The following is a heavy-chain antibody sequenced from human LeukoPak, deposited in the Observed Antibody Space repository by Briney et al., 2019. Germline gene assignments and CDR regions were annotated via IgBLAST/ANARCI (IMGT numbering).Heavy chain of an antibody. CDR2: INPNSGRT. CDR3: ARGRSGLAAAGTYDY. Sequence: ASVKVSCKASGYTFTSCDINWVRQAAGQGLEWMGWINPNSGRTGYAQKFQGRVTMTENTSISTAYMELSSLRFDDTAVYYCARGRSGLAAAGTYDYWGQGTLITVSS. CDR1: GYTFTSCD. J-gene: IGHJ4*02. D-gene: IGHD6-25*01. V-gene: IGHV1-8*01.